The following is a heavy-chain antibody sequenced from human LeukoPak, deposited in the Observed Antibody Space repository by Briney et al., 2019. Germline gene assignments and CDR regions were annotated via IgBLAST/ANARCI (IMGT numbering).Heavy chain of an antibody. D-gene: IGHD3-10*01. V-gene: IGHV4-34*01. CDR2: INHSGST. CDR1: GGSFSGYY. J-gene: IGHJ4*02. Sequence: SETLSLTCAVYGGSFSGYYWSWIRQPPGKGLEWIGEINHSGSTNYNPSLKSRVTISVDTSNNQFSLKLNSVTAADTAVYFCARDLSGSLYFDYWGQGVLVTVSS. CDR3: ARDLSGSLYFDY.